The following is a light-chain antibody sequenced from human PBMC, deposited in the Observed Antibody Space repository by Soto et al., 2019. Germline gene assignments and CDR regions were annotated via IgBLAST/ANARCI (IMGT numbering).Light chain of an antibody. J-gene: IGLJ2*01. CDR2: EVS. V-gene: IGLV2-14*01. CDR3: SSSTSSSSLV. Sequence: QSALTQPASVSGSPGQSITISYTGTSSDVGGYNYVSWYQQHPGKAPKLMLYEVSNRPSGVSNRFSGSKSGNTASLTISGLQAEDEADYYCSSSTSSSSLVFGGGTKLTVL. CDR1: SSDVGGYNY.